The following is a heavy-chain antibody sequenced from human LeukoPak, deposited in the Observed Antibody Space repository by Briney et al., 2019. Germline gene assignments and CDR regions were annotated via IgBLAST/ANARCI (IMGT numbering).Heavy chain of an antibody. CDR3: ARDRGTWNDDGFDY. D-gene: IGHD1-1*01. CDR1: GDSISSSDYY. V-gene: IGHV4-39*07. CDR2: IYYSGST. J-gene: IGHJ4*02. Sequence: KPSETLSLTCTVSGDSISSSDYYWGWIRQPPGKGMEWVANIYYSGSTYHNPSLKSRATISADTPKNQISLKLNSVTAADTAVYYCARDRGTWNDDGFDYWGQGTLVTVSS.